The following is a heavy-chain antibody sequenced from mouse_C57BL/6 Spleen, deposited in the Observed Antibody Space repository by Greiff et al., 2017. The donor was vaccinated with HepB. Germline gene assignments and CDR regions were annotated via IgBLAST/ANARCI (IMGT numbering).Heavy chain of an antibody. J-gene: IGHJ4*01. CDR2: IRSGSSTI. Sequence: EVQLVESGGGLVKPGGSLKLSCAASGFTFSDSGMHWVRQAPEKGLEWVAYIRSGSSTIYYADTVKGRFTISRDNAMSTLFLQMTSLRSEDTARYYCARRYDGSSLYAMDYWGQGTSVTVSS. V-gene: IGHV5-17*01. CDR3: ARRYDGSSLYAMDY. CDR1: GFTFSDSG. D-gene: IGHD1-1*01.